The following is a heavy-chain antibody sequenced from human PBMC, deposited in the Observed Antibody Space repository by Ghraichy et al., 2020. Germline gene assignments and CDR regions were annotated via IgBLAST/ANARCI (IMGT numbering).Heavy chain of an antibody. J-gene: IGHJ4*02. CDR2: IYYSGST. Sequence: SETLSLTCTVSGGSISSSSYYWGWIRQPPGKGLEWIGSIYYSGSTYYNPSLKSRVTISVDTSKNQFSLKLSSVTAADTAAYYWASQIRITMIVVVAPDYWGQGTLVTVSS. V-gene: IGHV4-39*01. CDR3: ASQIRITMIVVVAPDY. D-gene: IGHD3-22*01. CDR1: GGSISSSSYY.